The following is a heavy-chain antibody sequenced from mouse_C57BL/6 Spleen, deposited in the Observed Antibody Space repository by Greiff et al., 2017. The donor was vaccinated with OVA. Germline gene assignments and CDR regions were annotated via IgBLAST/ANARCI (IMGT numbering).Heavy chain of an antibody. D-gene: IGHD2-5*01. CDR3: AKAYYSNYYAMDY. V-gene: IGHV5-17*01. Sequence: EVQLVESGGGLVKPGGSLKLSCAASGFTFSDYGMHWVRQAPEKGLEWVAYISSGSSTIYYAYTVQGRCTITRENAKNTLFLQMTSLSSEDTAMYYCAKAYYSNYYAMDYWGQGTSVTVSS. CDR1: GFTFSDYG. CDR2: ISSGSSTI. J-gene: IGHJ4*01.